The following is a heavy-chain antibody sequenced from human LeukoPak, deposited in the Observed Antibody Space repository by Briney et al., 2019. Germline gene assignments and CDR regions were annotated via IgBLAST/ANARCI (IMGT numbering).Heavy chain of an antibody. Sequence: GGSLRLSCAASGFTFSFYSMHWVRQAPGKGLEWVSSISSSSSYIYHADSVKGRFTISRDNAKNSLYLQMNSLRGEDTAVYYCARAAGWFDPWGQGTLVTVSS. CDR1: GFTFSFYS. CDR3: ARAAGWFDP. V-gene: IGHV3-21*04. CDR2: ISSSSSYI. J-gene: IGHJ5*02.